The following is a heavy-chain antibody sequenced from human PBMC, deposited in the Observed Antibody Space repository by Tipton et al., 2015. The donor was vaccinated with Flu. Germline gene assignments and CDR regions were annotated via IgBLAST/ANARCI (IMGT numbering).Heavy chain of an antibody. J-gene: IGHJ4*02. Sequence: TLSLTCAVYGGSFSGYYWSWIRQPPGKGLEWIGEINHSGSTNYNPSLKSRVTISVDTSKNQFSLKLSSVTAADTAVYYCARVGDWENWGSLFGFDYWGQGTLVTVSS. CDR1: GGSFSGYY. D-gene: IGHD7-27*01. CDR2: INHSGST. V-gene: IGHV4-34*01. CDR3: ARVGDWENWGSLFGFDY.